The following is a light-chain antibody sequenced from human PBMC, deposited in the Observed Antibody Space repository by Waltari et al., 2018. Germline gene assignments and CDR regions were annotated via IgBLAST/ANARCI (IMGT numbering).Light chain of an antibody. Sequence: QSVLTQPPSVSAAPGQTVAISFSGSRSNIGNNYVSWYQQLPGTAPKLLIYDNNKRPSGIPDRFSGSKSGTSGTLGITGLQTGDEADYYCGTWDSSLNGVIFGGGTKLTVL. CDR3: GTWDSSLNGVI. V-gene: IGLV1-51*01. CDR1: RSNIGNNY. CDR2: DNN. J-gene: IGLJ2*01.